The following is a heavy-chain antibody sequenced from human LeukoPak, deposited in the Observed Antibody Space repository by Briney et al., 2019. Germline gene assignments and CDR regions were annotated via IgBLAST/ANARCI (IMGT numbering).Heavy chain of an antibody. CDR2: IRSDGSNK. J-gene: IGHJ6*03. CDR1: GFTFSSYG. CDR3: AKNGDRGAYCSGGTCYPYYYHYMDV. D-gene: IGHD2-15*01. V-gene: IGHV3-30*02. Sequence: PGGSLRLSCAASGFTFSSYGMHWVRQAPGKGLEWVAFIRSDGSNKYYADSVKGRFTVSRDNSKNTLYLQMNSLSAEDTAVYYCAKNGDRGAYCSGGTCYPYYYHYMDVWGKGTTVTISS.